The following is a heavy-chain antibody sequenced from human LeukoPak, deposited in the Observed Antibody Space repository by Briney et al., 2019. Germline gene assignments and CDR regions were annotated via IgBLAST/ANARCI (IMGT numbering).Heavy chain of an antibody. CDR3: AREGYYDSSGGFDY. V-gene: IGHV3-30*02. J-gene: IGHJ4*02. CDR1: GFTFSSYG. Sequence: PGGSLRLSCAAAGFTFSSYGMHWVRQAPGKGLEWVAFIRYDGSNKYYADSVKGRFTISRDNSKNTLYLQMNSLRAEDTAVYYCAREGYYDSSGGFDYWGQGTLVTVSS. D-gene: IGHD3-22*01. CDR2: IRYDGSNK.